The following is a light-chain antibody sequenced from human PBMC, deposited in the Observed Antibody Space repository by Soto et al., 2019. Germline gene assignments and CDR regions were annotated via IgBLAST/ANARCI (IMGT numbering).Light chain of an antibody. J-gene: IGKJ5*01. Sequence: DIVMTQSPDSLAVSLGERATINCKSSQSVLYSSNNKNYLAWYQQKPGQPPKLLFYWASTRESGVPDRFSGSGSGTDFTLTITSLQAEDVAVYYCQQYYSTPPVTFGLGTRLEIK. V-gene: IGKV4-1*01. CDR3: QQYYSTPPVT. CDR1: QSVLYSSNNKNY. CDR2: WAS.